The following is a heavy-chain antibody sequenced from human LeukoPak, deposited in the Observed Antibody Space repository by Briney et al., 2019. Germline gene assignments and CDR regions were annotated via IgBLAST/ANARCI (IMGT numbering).Heavy chain of an antibody. CDR1: GYTSTGYY. D-gene: IGHD3-10*01. J-gene: IGHJ4*02. CDR2: INPNSGGT. CDR3: ARDSGGVGWFGELFHFDY. V-gene: IGHV1-2*04. Sequence: ASVKVSCKASGYTSTGYYMHWVRQAPGQGLEWMGWINPNSGGTNYAQKFQGWVTMTRDTSISTAYMELSRLRSDDTAVYYCARDSGGVGWFGELFHFDYWGQGTLVTVSS.